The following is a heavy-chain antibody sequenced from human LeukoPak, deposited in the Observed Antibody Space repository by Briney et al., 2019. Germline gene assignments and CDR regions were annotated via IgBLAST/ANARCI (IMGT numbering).Heavy chain of an antibody. CDR2: VSDSGNT. D-gene: IGHD2-2*03. Sequence: SETLSLTCSVSGDSMSSYYWTWMRRPPGKGLEWIGFVSDSGNTDYNPSLKSRVTISIDTSGSQFSLGLTSVTAADSAVYYCARGYGYYYYYMDVWGKGTTAIVSS. CDR1: GDSMSSYY. CDR3: ARGYGYYYYYMDV. J-gene: IGHJ6*03. V-gene: IGHV4-59*01.